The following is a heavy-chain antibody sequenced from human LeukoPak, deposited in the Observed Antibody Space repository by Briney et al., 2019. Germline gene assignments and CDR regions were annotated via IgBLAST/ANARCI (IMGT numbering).Heavy chain of an antibody. CDR2: IIPIFGTA. Sequence: SVKVSCKASGGTFSSYAISWVRQAPGQGREWMGGIIPIFGTANYAQKFQGRVTITADESTSTAYMELSSLRSEDTAVYYCAREASDCSSTSCYSGDYWGQGTLVTVSS. D-gene: IGHD2-2*01. CDR1: GGTFSSYA. V-gene: IGHV1-69*01. CDR3: AREASDCSSTSCYSGDY. J-gene: IGHJ4*02.